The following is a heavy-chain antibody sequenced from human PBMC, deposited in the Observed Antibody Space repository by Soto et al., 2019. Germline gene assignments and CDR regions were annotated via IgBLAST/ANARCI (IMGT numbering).Heavy chain of an antibody. CDR2: ISNYDNT. J-gene: IGHJ4*02. D-gene: IGHD2-8*01. Sequence: GGSLGLCCAAYGVPVETFNMNWVRQAPGKGLEWVSSISNYDNTAYADSVKGRFTVSRDNAKNSLFLQMNSLRAEDTAVYYCTLYDALVFDFWGQGALVTVS. CDR3: TLYDALVFDF. CDR1: GVPVETFN. V-gene: IGHV3-21*01.